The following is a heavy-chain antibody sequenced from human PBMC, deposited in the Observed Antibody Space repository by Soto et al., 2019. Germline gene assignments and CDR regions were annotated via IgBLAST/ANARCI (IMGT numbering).Heavy chain of an antibody. CDR3: ARQKLEYQLLSPYYYSGMDV. CDR2: IYPCDSDT. D-gene: IGHD2-2*01. CDR1: GYSFTSYW. Sequence: GESLKISCKGSGYSFTSYWIGWLRQMPGKGLEWMGIIYPCDSDTRYSPSFQGQVTISADKSISTAYLQWSSLKASDPAIYYCARQKLEYQLLSPYYYSGMDVWGQGTTVTVPS. J-gene: IGHJ6*02. V-gene: IGHV5-51*01.